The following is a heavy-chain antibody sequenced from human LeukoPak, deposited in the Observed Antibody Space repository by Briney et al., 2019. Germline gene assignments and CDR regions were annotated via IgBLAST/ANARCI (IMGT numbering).Heavy chain of an antibody. CDR2: IYYSGST. Sequence: SETLSLTCTVSGGSISSGGYYWRWIRQHPGKGLEWIGYIYYSGSTYYNPSLKSRVTISVDTSKNQFSLKLSSVTAADTAVYYCATLITLDAFDIWGQGTMVTVSS. CDR3: ATLITLDAFDI. J-gene: IGHJ3*02. V-gene: IGHV4-31*03. D-gene: IGHD3-22*01. CDR1: GGSISSGGYY.